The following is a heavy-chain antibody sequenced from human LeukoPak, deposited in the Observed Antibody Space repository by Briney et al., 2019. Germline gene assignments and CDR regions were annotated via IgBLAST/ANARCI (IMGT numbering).Heavy chain of an antibody. V-gene: IGHV4-39*01. CDR2: IYYSGST. D-gene: IGHD3-22*01. CDR3: ASQTYYYDSSGYYYGYFDY. J-gene: IGHJ4*02. Sequence: SETLSLTCTVSGGSISSSSYYWGWIRQPPGKGLEWIGSIYYSGSTYYNPSLKSRVTISVDTSKNQFSLKLSSVTAADTAVYYCASQTYYYDSSGYYYGYFDYWGQGTLVTVSS. CDR1: GGSISSSSYY.